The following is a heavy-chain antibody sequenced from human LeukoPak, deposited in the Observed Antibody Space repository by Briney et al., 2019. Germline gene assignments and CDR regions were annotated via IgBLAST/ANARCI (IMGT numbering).Heavy chain of an antibody. V-gene: IGHV3-7*01. CDR2: INQDGSEK. D-gene: IGHD5-24*01. J-gene: IGHJ4*02. CDR1: GLIFRSYW. Sequence: GGSLRLSCEVSGLIFRSYWMSWVRQAPGKGLEWVVNINQDGSEKYFVDSVRGRFTISRDNAKNSLHLVMDTLRVEDTGLYYCARERDGRFFDYWGQGTLVTVSS. CDR3: ARERDGRFFDY.